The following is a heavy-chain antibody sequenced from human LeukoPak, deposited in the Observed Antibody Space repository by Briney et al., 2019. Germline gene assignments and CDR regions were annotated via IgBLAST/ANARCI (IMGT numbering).Heavy chain of an antibody. CDR3: AKNTIAYSGYDRYYYYMDV. D-gene: IGHD5-12*01. V-gene: IGHV3-23*01. CDR1: GFTFSNYG. J-gene: IGHJ6*03. CDR2: ITGSGGST. Sequence: GGSLRLSCAASGFTFSNYGLSWVRQAPGKGLEWVSGITGSGGSTYYADFVKGRFTISRDNSKNTLYLQMNSLRAEDTAIYYCAKNTIAYSGYDRYYYYMDVWGKGTTVTVSS.